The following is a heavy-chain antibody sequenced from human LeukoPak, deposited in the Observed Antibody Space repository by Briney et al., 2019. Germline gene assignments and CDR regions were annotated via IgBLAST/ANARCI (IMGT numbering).Heavy chain of an antibody. Sequence: ASVKVSCKVSGYTLTELSMHWVRQAPGKGLEWMGGFDPEDGETIYAQKFQGRVTMTEDTSTDTAYMELSSLRSEDTAVYYCATLAGYYDSSGYYYLDYWGQGTLVTVSS. CDR3: ATLAGYYDSSGYYYLDY. CDR1: GYTLTELS. CDR2: FDPEDGET. J-gene: IGHJ4*02. D-gene: IGHD3-22*01. V-gene: IGHV1-24*01.